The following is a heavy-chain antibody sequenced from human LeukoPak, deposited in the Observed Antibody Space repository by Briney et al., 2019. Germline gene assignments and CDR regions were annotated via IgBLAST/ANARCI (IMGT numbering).Heavy chain of an antibody. V-gene: IGHV4-39*01. Sequence: PSETLSLTCTVSGGSISSSSYYCAWIRQPPGKGLEWIGSIYYSGSTYYNPSLTSRVTISGDTSKNQFSLKLSSVTAADTAVYYCAKQYGSGSPIPHFDYWGQGALVTVSS. CDR2: IYYSGST. CDR3: AKQYGSGSPIPHFDY. CDR1: GGSISSSSYY. D-gene: IGHD3-10*01. J-gene: IGHJ4*02.